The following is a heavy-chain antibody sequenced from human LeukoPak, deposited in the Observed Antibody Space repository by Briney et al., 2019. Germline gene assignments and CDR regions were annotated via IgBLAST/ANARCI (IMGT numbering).Heavy chain of an antibody. CDR2: INHSGST. Sequence: SETLSLTCAAYGGPFSGYYWSWIRQPPGKGLEWIGEINHSGSTNYNPSLKSRVTISVDTSKNQFSLKLSSVTAADTAVYYCAREYHRFYYYYMDVWGKGTTVTVSS. J-gene: IGHJ6*03. CDR1: GGPFSGYY. V-gene: IGHV4-34*01. D-gene: IGHD2-2*01. CDR3: AREYHRFYYYYMDV.